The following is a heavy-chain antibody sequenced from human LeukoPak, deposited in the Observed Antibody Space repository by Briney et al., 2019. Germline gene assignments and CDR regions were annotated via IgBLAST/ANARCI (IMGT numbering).Heavy chain of an antibody. CDR3: ARSYYYDSSGLLSYYYYYMDV. D-gene: IGHD3-22*01. CDR1: GGSISSGSYY. V-gene: IGHV4-61*02. CDR2: IYASGST. Sequence: RASETLSLTCTVSGGSISSGSYYWSWIRQPAGKGLEWIGRIYASGSTNYNPSLKSRVTISVDTSKNQFSLKLSSVTAADTAVYYCARSYYYDSSGLLSYYYYYMDVWGKGTTVTVSS. J-gene: IGHJ6*03.